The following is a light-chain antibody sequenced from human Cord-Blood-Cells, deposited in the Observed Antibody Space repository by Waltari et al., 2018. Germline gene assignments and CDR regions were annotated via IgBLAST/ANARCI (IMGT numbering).Light chain of an antibody. J-gene: IGLJ1*01. Sequence: QSALPQPASVSRSPGQSITISCPGTSSDVGGYNYVSWYQQHPGKAPKLILYVVSNRPSGVSNRFSGSNSCNTASLTISGLQAEDEADYYCSSYTSSSLEVFGTGTKVTVL. CDR1: SSDVGGYNY. V-gene: IGLV2-14*01. CDR2: VVS. CDR3: SSYTSSSLEV.